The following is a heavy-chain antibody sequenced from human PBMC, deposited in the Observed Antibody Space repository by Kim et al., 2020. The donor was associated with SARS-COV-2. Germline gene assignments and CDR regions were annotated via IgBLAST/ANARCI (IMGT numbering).Heavy chain of an antibody. CDR2: IWYDGSNK. V-gene: IGHV3-33*01. CDR1: GFTFSSYG. CDR3: AREGAYQLPSHNWFDP. Sequence: GGSLRLSCAASGFTFSSYGMHWVRQAPGKGLEWVAVIWYDGSNKYYADSVKGRFTISRDNSKNTLYLQMNSLRAEDTAVYYCAREGAYQLPSHNWFDPWGQGTLVTVSS. D-gene: IGHD2-2*01. J-gene: IGHJ5*02.